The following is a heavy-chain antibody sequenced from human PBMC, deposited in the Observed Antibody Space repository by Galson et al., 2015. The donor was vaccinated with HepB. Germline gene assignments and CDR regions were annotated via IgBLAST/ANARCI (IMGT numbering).Heavy chain of an antibody. J-gene: IGHJ4*02. D-gene: IGHD3-10*01. V-gene: IGHV4-39*07. CDR2: IHYSGSA. CDR1: GGSISSSSYY. Sequence: TLSLTCTVSGGSISSSSYYWGWIRQPPGKGLEWIGNIHYSGSAYYNPSLQSRVTISVDTSRTQFSLNLRSVTAADTAVYYCARLGGDEVPLVRGVLTWSCFDYWGQGALVTVSS. CDR3: ARLGGDEVPLVRGVLTWSCFDY.